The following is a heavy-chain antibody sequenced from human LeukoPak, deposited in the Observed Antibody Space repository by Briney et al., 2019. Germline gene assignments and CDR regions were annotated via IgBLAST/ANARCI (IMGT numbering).Heavy chain of an antibody. V-gene: IGHV4-59*01. CDR1: GGSISSYF. CDR3: ARDRPTTVTTEDYRYYDYYMDV. Sequence: PSETLSLTCTVSGGSISSYFWSWIRQPPGKGLEWIGYIYDSGSTNYNPSLKSRVTISVDTSKNQFSLKLTSVTAADTAVYYCARDRPTTVTTEDYRYYDYYMDVWGKGTTVTVSS. J-gene: IGHJ6*03. CDR2: IYDSGST. D-gene: IGHD4-17*01.